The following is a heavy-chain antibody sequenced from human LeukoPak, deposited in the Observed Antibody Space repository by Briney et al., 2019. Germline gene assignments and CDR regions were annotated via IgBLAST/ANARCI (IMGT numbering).Heavy chain of an antibody. V-gene: IGHV3-30*04. CDR1: GFTFSSYA. CDR3: ARDLSRIAAATTLNV. D-gene: IGHD6-13*01. Sequence: GGSLRLSCAASGFTFSSYAMHWVRQAPGKGLEWVAVISYDGSNKYYADSVKGRFTISRDNSKNTLYLQMNSLRAEDTAVYYCARDLSRIAAATTLNVWGKGTTVTVSS. J-gene: IGHJ6*04. CDR2: ISYDGSNK.